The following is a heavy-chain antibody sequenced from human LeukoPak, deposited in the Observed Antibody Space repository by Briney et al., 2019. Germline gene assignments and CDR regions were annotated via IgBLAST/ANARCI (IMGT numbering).Heavy chain of an antibody. Sequence: PGGSLRLSCAASGFTFSSYAMHWVRQAPGKGLEWVAVISYDGSNKYYADSVKGRFTISRDNSKNTLYLQMNSLRAEDTAVYYYARLREITFGGVIGIDYWGQGTLVTVSS. CDR2: ISYDGSNK. J-gene: IGHJ4*02. D-gene: IGHD3-16*02. V-gene: IGHV3-30*04. CDR3: ARLREITFGGVIGIDY. CDR1: GFTFSSYA.